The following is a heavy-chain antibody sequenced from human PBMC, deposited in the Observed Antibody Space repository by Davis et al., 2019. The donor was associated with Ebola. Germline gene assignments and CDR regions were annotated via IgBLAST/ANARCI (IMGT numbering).Heavy chain of an antibody. Sequence: AASVKVSCKASGYTFTSYGISWVRQAPGQGLEWMGWISAYNGNTNYAQKLQGRVTITTDTSTSTAYMELSSLRSEDTAVYYCATHRLGYCSGGSCYNWFDPWGQGTLVTVSS. D-gene: IGHD2-15*01. V-gene: IGHV1-18*01. CDR2: ISAYNGNT. CDR3: ATHRLGYCSGGSCYNWFDP. CDR1: GYTFTSYG. J-gene: IGHJ5*02.